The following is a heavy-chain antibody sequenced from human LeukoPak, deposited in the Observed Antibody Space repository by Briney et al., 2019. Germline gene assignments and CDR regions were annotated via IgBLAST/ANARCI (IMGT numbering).Heavy chain of an antibody. CDR2: ISSSSSYI. J-gene: IGHJ6*03. CDR3: ARDGGIVGAGYYYYYYMDV. CDR1: GFTFSSYG. D-gene: IGHD1-26*01. V-gene: IGHV3-21*01. Sequence: GGSLRLSCAASGFTFSSYGMYWVRQAPGKGLEWVSSISSSSSYIYYADSVKGRFTISRDNAKNSLYLQMNSLRAEDTAVYYCARDGGIVGAGYYYYYYMDVWGKGTTVTVS.